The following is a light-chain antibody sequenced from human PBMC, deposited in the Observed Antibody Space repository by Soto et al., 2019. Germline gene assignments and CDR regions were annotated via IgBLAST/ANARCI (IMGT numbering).Light chain of an antibody. Sequence: EIVLTQSPGTLSLSPGERATLSCRASQSVSSSYLAWYQQKPGQAPRLLIYGAPSRATGIPDRFSGSGSGTDFTLTISSLEPEDFAVYYCQQRSNWITFGQGTRLEIK. CDR3: QQRSNWIT. V-gene: IGKV3D-20*02. CDR2: GAP. CDR1: QSVSSSY. J-gene: IGKJ5*01.